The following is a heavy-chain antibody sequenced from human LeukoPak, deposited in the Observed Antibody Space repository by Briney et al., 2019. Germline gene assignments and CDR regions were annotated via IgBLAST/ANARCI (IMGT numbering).Heavy chain of an antibody. V-gene: IGHV4-38-2*02. CDR1: GYSISSGYY. CDR3: ARRPHCSGVTCYRRWFDA. J-gene: IGHJ5*02. Sequence: SETLSLTCTVSGYSISSGYYWGWIRQPPGKGLEWISSINHNGRTYYKPSLESRVTISVDTSKNQFSLMLNSVTAADTAVYYCARRPHCSGVTCYRRWFDAWGQGTLVTVSS. CDR2: INHNGRT. D-gene: IGHD2-15*01.